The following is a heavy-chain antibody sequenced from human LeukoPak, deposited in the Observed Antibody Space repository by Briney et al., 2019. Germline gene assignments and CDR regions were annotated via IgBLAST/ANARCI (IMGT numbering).Heavy chain of an antibody. Sequence: GASVKVSCKASGYTFTSYGISWVRQAPGQGLEWTGWISAYNGNTNYAQKLQGRVTMTTDTSTSTAYMELRSLRSDDTAVYYCAREGGGTYYYGSGSFPNFDYWGQGTLVTVSS. CDR2: ISAYNGNT. V-gene: IGHV1-18*04. CDR1: GYTFTSYG. CDR3: AREGGGTYYYGSGSFPNFDY. D-gene: IGHD3-10*01. J-gene: IGHJ4*02.